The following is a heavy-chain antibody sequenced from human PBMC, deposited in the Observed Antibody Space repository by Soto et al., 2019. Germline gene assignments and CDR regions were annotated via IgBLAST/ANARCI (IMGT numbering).Heavy chain of an antibody. CDR2: IWYDGSNK. V-gene: IGHV3-33*01. Sequence: GGSLRLSCAASGFTFSSYGMHWVRQAPGKGLEWVAVIWYDGSNKYYADSVKGRFTISRDNSKNTLYLQMNSLRAEDTAVYYCARDYYYDSSGYYHQAPGYWGQGTLVTVSS. CDR1: GFTFSSYG. D-gene: IGHD3-22*01. J-gene: IGHJ4*02. CDR3: ARDYYYDSSGYYHQAPGY.